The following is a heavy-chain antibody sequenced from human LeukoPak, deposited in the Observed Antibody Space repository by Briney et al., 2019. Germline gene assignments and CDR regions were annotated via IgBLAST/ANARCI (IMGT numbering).Heavy chain of an antibody. CDR3: ARDLQRGIDY. CDR1: GYTFTGYY. Sequence: ASVKVSCKASGYTFTGYYMHWVRQAPGQGLEWMGWINPNSGGTNYAQKFQGRVIMTRDTSISTAYMDLSRLTSDDTAVYYCARDLQRGIDYWGQGTLVTVSS. CDR2: INPNSGGT. D-gene: IGHD4-11*01. J-gene: IGHJ4*02. V-gene: IGHV1-2*02.